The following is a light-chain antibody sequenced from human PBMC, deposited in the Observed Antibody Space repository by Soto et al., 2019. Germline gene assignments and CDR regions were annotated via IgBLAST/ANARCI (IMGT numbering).Light chain of an antibody. Sequence: EIVMTQSPATLSVSPGERVTFSCRASQSVSTRLAWYQHKPGQAPRLLISGASTGATGIPPRFSGSGSGTDFTLTVNSLQSEDIAVYYCQHRMNWPLTFSQGTRLEIK. CDR1: QSVSTR. V-gene: IGKV3-15*01. CDR3: QHRMNWPLT. CDR2: GAS. J-gene: IGKJ5*01.